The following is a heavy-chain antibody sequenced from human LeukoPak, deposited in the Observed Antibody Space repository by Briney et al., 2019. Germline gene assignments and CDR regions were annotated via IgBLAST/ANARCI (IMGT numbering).Heavy chain of an antibody. CDR2: ISSSGSTI. D-gene: IGHD6-13*01. CDR3: AKDIGRYSSFGTAFDI. J-gene: IGHJ3*02. CDR1: GFTFSDYY. Sequence: PGRSLRLSCAASGFTFSDYYMSWIRQAPGKGLEWVSYISSSGSTIYYADSVKGRFTISRDNAKNSLYLQMNSLRAEDMALYYCAKDIGRYSSFGTAFDIWGQGTMVTVSS. V-gene: IGHV3-11*01.